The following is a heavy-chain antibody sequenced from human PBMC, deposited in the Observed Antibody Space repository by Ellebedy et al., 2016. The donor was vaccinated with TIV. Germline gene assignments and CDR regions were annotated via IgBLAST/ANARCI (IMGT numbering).Heavy chain of an antibody. CDR1: GYTFTDYR. CDR2: ISPNGGGT. CDR3: ARDYWGSYEY. V-gene: IGHV1-2*02. D-gene: IGHD1-26*01. Sequence: AASVKVSCKASGYTFTDYRLDWVRQAPGLGLEWMGWISPNGGGTHYAQKFQGRVSMTADTSISTAYLELSRLTSDDTAVYYCARDYWGSYEYWGQGTLVTVSS. J-gene: IGHJ4*02.